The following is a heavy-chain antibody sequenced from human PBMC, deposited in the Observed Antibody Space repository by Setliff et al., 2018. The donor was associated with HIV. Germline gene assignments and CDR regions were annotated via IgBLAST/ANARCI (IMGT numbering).Heavy chain of an antibody. D-gene: IGHD2-8*01. Sequence: ASVKVSCKASGYTFTGYFIHWVRQAPGQGLEWMGRIIPNSAGTNYAQKFQGRVTMTKDTSISTAYMELSRLRSDDTAVYYCATKVYCTNGVCLDAFDIWGQGTMVTVSS. J-gene: IGHJ3*02. CDR3: ATKVYCTNGVCLDAFDI. V-gene: IGHV1-2*06. CDR2: IIPNSAGT. CDR1: GYTFTGYF.